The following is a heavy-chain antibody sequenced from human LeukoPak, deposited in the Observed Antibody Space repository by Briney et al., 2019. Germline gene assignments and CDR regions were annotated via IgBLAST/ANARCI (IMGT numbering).Heavy chain of an antibody. D-gene: IGHD3-10*01. Sequence: PGGSLRLSCAASGFTVSSNYMSWVRQAPGKGLEWVSVIYSGGSTYYADSVKGRFTISRDNAKNSLYLQMNSLRAEDTAVYYCARGAPTPTGYYGMDVWGQGTTVTVSS. CDR3: ARGAPTPTGYYGMDV. CDR1: GFTVSSNY. V-gene: IGHV3-53*01. CDR2: IYSGGST. J-gene: IGHJ6*02.